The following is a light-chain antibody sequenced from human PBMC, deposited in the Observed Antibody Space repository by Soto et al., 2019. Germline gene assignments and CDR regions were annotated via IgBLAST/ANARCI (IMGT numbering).Light chain of an antibody. J-gene: IGLJ3*02. Sequence: QSVLTQPPSVSAAPGQKVTIACSGSSSNIGNNHVSWYQQVPGTAPKLLIYDSNERPSGIPDRFSGSKSDTSATLAISGLQSEDEAEYYCAAWDDSLNAPVFGGGTKVTVL. V-gene: IGLV1-51*01. CDR2: DSN. CDR1: SSNIGNNH. CDR3: AAWDDSLNAPV.